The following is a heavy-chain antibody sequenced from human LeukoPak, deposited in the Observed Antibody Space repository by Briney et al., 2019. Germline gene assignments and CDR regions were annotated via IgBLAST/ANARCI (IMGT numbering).Heavy chain of an antibody. Sequence: GGSLRLSCAASGFTFSSYSMNWVRQAPGKGLEWVSSISSSSSYIYYADSVKGRFTISRDNAQNSLYLQLKSLRAEATALHYWERGEVEATGKNYWGRGTLVTVSS. CDR1: GFTFSSYS. V-gene: IGHV3-21*01. J-gene: IGHJ4*02. CDR2: ISSSSSYI. D-gene: IGHD1-14*01. CDR3: ERGEVEATGKNY.